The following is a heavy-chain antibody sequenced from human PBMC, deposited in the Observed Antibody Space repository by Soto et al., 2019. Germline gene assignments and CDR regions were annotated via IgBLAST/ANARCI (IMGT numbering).Heavy chain of an antibody. D-gene: IGHD3-10*01. V-gene: IGHV4-39*01. J-gene: IGHJ4*02. Sequence: QLQLQESGPGLVKPSETLSLTCTVSGGSISSSSYYWGWIRQPPGKGLEWIGSIYYSGSTYYNPSLKSRVTISVDTSKNQFSLKLSSVTAADTAVYYCASYWFGELFALYDYWGQGTLVTVSS. CDR2: IYYSGST. CDR1: GGSISSSSYY. CDR3: ASYWFGELFALYDY.